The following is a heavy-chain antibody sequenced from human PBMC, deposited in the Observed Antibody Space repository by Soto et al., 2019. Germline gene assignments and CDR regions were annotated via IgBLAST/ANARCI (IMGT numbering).Heavy chain of an antibody. V-gene: IGHV4-34*01. CDR3: ARLGRVNIVATGPYYFDY. J-gene: IGHJ4*02. CDR1: GGSFSGYY. D-gene: IGHD5-12*01. Sequence: SETLSLTCAVYGGSFSGYYWSWIRQPPGKGLEWIGEINHSGSTNYNPSLKSRVTISVDTSKNQFSLKLSSVTAADTAVYYCARLGRVNIVATGPYYFDYWGQGTLVTVSS. CDR2: INHSGST.